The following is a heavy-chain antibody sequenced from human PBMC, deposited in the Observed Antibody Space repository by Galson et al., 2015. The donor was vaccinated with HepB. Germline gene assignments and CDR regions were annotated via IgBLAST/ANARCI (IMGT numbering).Heavy chain of an antibody. J-gene: IGHJ4*02. V-gene: IGHV1-69*06. CDR2: IIPIFGTA. CDR1: GGTFSSYA. CDR3: ARVQEGAVAGGSYYFDY. Sequence: SVKVSCKASGGTFSSYAISWVRQAPGQGLEWMGGIIPIFGTANYAQKFQGRVTITADKSTSTAYMELSSLRSEDTAVYYCARVQEGAVAGGSYYFDYWGQGTLVTVSS. D-gene: IGHD6-19*01.